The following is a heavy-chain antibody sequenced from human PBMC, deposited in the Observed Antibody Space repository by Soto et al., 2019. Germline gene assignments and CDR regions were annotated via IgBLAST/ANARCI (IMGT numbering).Heavy chain of an antibody. CDR1: GFTFNTYD. V-gene: IGHV3-13*01. D-gene: IGHD1-1*01. Sequence: EVHLVVSGGVLAQPGGSLRLSCVASGFTFNTYDMHWVRQVTGKGLAWVAAIGTVFDTYSAGSVKGRFTISRDNAKNSWFLQMTSRRDGDTAVYYCARGRSNDCCSSPPPKFDPWGQGTLVSVSP. CDR2: IGTVFDT. J-gene: IGHJ5*02. CDR3: ARGRSNDCCSSPPPKFDP.